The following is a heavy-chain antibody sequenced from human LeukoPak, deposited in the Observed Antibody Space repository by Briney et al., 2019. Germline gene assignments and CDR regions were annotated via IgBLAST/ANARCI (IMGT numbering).Heavy chain of an antibody. Sequence: SVKVSCKASGGTFSSYAISWVRQAPGQGLEWMGGIIPIFGTANYAQKFQGRVTITADESTSTAYMELSSLRSDDTAVYYCARDRGYYDSSGSYAFDIWGLGTLVTVSS. CDR3: ARDRGYYDSSGSYAFDI. CDR2: IIPIFGTA. V-gene: IGHV1-69*01. CDR1: GGTFSSYA. D-gene: IGHD3-22*01. J-gene: IGHJ3*02.